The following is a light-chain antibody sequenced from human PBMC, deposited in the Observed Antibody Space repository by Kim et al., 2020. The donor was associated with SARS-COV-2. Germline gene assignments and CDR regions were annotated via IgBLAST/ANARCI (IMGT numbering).Light chain of an antibody. J-gene: IGKJ4*01. Sequence: DIQMTQSPSSLSASVGDRVTITCRASQSISSYLNWYQQKPGKAPKLLIYAASTLQSGVPSRFSGSRSGTDFIFTISSLQPEDFATYACQQTYSTPLTFGGGTKVEIK. CDR2: AAS. V-gene: IGKV1-39*01. CDR3: QQTYSTPLT. CDR1: QSISSY.